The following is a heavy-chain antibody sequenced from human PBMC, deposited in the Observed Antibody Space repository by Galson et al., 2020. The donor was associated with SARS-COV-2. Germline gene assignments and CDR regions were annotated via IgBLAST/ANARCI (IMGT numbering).Heavy chain of an antibody. CDR2: IRSKAYGGTT. Sequence: GGSLRLSCTASGFTFGDYAMSWFRQAPGKGLEWVGFIRSKAYGGTTEYAASVKGRFTISRDDSKSIAYLQMNSLKTEDTAVYYCTRDRRGIQLWFRPAYWGQGTLVTVSS. CDR1: GFTFGDYA. J-gene: IGHJ4*02. V-gene: IGHV3-49*03. D-gene: IGHD5-18*01. CDR3: TRDRRGIQLWFRPAY.